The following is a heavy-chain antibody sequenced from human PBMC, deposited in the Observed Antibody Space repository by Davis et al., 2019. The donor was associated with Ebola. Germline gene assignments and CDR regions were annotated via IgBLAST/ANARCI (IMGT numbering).Heavy chain of an antibody. CDR3: ARENFDFWSGYHDY. J-gene: IGHJ4*02. D-gene: IGHD3-3*01. CDR1: GGSIRSSSHY. V-gene: IGHV4-39*02. CDR2: IFRTGTT. Sequence: SETLSLTCTVSGGSIRSSSHYWGWIRQPPGKGLEWMGSIFRTGTTSYNPSLKSRVTISVDTSKNHFSLKLSSVTAADTAVYYCARENFDFWSGYHDYWGQGTLVTVSS.